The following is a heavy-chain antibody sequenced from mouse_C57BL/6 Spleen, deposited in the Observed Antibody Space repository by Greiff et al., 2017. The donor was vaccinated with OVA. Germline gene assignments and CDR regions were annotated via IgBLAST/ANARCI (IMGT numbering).Heavy chain of an antibody. Sequence: VQLQQSGAELVRPGASVTLSCKASGYTFTDYEMHWVKQTPVHGLEWIGAIDPETGGTAYNQKFKGKAILTADKSSSTAYMELRSLTSEDSAVYYCTRSITTVVIDYWGQGTTLTVSS. CDR3: TRSITTVVIDY. J-gene: IGHJ2*01. V-gene: IGHV1-15*01. CDR1: GYTFTDYE. CDR2: IDPETGGT. D-gene: IGHD1-1*01.